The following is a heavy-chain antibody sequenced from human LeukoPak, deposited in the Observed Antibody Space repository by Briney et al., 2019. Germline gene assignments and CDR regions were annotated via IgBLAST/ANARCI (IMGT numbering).Heavy chain of an antibody. Sequence: SETLSLTCTVSGASLTSYYWSWIRQPPGKGLEWIGYIYYSGSTNYNPSLKSRVTISVDTSKNQFSLKLSSVTAADTAVFYCARAYCGGDCQSEAAEYFQHWGQGTLVTVSS. CDR3: ARAYCGGDCQSEAAEYFQH. CDR1: GASLTSYY. D-gene: IGHD2-21*02. CDR2: IYYSGST. J-gene: IGHJ1*01. V-gene: IGHV4-59*01.